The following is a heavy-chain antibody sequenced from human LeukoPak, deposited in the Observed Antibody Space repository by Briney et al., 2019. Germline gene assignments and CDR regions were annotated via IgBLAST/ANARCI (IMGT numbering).Heavy chain of an antibody. CDR3: ARDQRRITMVRGGKGPIYYMDV. Sequence: GGSLRLSCAASGFTVSSNYMSWVRQAPGKGLEWVSVISVKGRFTISRDNSKNTLYLQMNSLRAEDTAVYYCARDQRRITMVRGGKGPIYYMDVWGKGTTVTISS. J-gene: IGHJ6*03. V-gene: IGHV3-66*01. D-gene: IGHD3-10*01. CDR1: GFTVSSNY. CDR2: I.